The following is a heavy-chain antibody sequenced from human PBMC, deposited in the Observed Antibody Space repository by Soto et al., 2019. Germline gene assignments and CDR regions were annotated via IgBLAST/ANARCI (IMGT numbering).Heavy chain of an antibody. CDR1: GGSLSGYY. D-gene: IGHD2-2*01. Sequence: QVQLQQWGAGLLKPSETLSLNCAVTGGSLSGYYWSWIRQAPGKGLEWIGEVKDGGHTNYSPSLRGRVTISSDTSNNQFSLRLNSVTAADTGVYYCARGQEGVVAMHWDQGSLVTVSS. CDR2: VKDGGHT. CDR3: ARGQEGVVAMH. V-gene: IGHV4-34*01. J-gene: IGHJ4*02.